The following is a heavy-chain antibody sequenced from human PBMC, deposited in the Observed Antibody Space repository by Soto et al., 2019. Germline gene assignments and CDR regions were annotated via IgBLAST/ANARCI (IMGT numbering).Heavy chain of an antibody. V-gene: IGHV3-33*01. CDR1: GFTFSSYG. CDR3: AREWWLRFARHYYGMDV. Sequence: SLRLSCAASGFTFSSYGMHWVRQAPGKGLEWVAVIWYDGSNKYYADSVKGRFTISRDNSKNTLYLQMNSLRAEDTAVYYCAREWWLRFARHYYGMDVWGQGT. CDR2: IWYDGSNK. D-gene: IGHD5-12*01. J-gene: IGHJ6*02.